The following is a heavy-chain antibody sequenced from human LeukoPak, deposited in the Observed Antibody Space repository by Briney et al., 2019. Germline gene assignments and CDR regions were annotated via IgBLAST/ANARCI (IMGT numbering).Heavy chain of an antibody. CDR2: IYTSGST. J-gene: IGHJ6*03. CDR1: GGSISSYY. CDR3: ARDQEDTASGVYYYYMDV. V-gene: IGHV4-4*07. Sequence: SETLSLTCTVSGGSISSYYWSWLRQPAGKGLEWIGRIYTSGSTNYNPSLKSRVTMSVDTSKKQFSLKLSSLTAADTAVYYCARDQEDTASGVYYYYMDVWGKGTTVTVSS. D-gene: IGHD5-18*01.